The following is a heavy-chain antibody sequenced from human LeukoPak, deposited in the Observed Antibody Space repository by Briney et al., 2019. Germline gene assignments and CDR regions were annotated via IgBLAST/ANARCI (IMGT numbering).Heavy chain of an antibody. CDR2: IKQDGSEK. CDR1: GFTFSSYW. Sequence: GGSLRLSCVASGFTFSSYWMSWVRQAPGKGLEWVASIKQDGSEKYYVDSVKGQFTISRDNAKNSLYLQMNSLRAEDTAVYYCARTAMVTWANYFDYWGQGTLVTVSS. CDR3: ARTAMVTWANYFDY. V-gene: IGHV3-7*01. D-gene: IGHD5-18*01. J-gene: IGHJ4*02.